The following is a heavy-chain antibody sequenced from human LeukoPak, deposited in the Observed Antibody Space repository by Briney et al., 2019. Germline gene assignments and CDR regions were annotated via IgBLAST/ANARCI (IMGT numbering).Heavy chain of an antibody. D-gene: IGHD1-26*01. J-gene: IGHJ4*02. CDR2: IRYDGSNK. CDR3: AKCRIVGATGLVDY. Sequence: AGGSLRLSCAASGFTFSSYGMHWVRQAPGKGPEWVAFIRYDGSNKYYADSVKGRFTISRDNSKNTLYLQMNSLRAEDTAVYYCAKCRIVGATGLVDYWGQGTLVTVSS. CDR1: GFTFSSYG. V-gene: IGHV3-30*02.